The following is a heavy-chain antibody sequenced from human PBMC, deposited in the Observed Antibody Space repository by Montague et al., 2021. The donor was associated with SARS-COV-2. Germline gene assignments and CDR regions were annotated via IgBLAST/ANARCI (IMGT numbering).Heavy chain of an antibody. V-gene: IGHV4-4*02. CDR2: IYHSGST. D-gene: IGHD3-3*01. Sequence: SETLSLTCAVSGVSISSSNWWSWVRQPPGKGLEWIGEIYHSGSTNYNPSLKSRVTIAVDKSKNQFSMKLSAVTAADTAVYYCARGYRRITIYGVVIYDAFDIWGQGTMVTVSS. CDR1: GVSISSSNW. CDR3: ARGYRRITIYGVVIYDAFDI. J-gene: IGHJ3*02.